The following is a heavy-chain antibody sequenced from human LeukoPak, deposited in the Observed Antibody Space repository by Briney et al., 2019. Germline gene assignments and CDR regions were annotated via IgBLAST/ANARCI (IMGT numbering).Heavy chain of an antibody. J-gene: IGHJ4*02. CDR1: GGSLSGSY. CDR2: INHSGST. D-gene: IGHD4-17*01. CDR3: ARAIGRYGVRGYYFDY. V-gene: IGHV4-34*01. Sequence: SETLSLTCAVYGGSLSGSYWSWIRQSPGKGLEWIGEINHSGSTNYNPSLKSRVTISVDTSKNQFSLKLSSVTAADTAVYYCARAIGRYGVRGYYFDYWGQGTLVTVSS.